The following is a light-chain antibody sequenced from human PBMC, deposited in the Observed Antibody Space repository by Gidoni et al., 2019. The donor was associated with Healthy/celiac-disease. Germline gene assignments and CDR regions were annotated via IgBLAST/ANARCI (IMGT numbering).Light chain of an antibody. CDR2: DAS. CDR1: QSISSW. CDR3: QQYNSYSFT. V-gene: IGKV1-5*01. J-gene: IGKJ3*01. Sequence: DIQMTQSPSTLSASVGDRVIITCRASQSISSWLAWYQQKPGKAPKLLIYDASSLESGVPSRFSGSGSGTEFTLTISSLQPDDFATYYCQQYNSYSFTFGPXTKVDIK.